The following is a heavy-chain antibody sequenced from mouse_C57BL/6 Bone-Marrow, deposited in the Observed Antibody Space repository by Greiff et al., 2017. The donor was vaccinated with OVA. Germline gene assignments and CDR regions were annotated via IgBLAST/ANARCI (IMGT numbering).Heavy chain of an antibody. CDR3: AREKIYDYGRVWFAY. V-gene: IGHV3-6*01. Sequence: ESGPGLVKPSQSLSLTCSVTGYSITSGYYWNWIRQFPGNKLEWMGYISYDGINNYNQSLKNRISITRDTSKNQFFLKLNSVTTEDTATYYCAREKIYDYGRVWFAYWGQGTLVTVSA. CDR1: GYSITSGYY. CDR2: ISYDGIN. D-gene: IGHD2-4*01. J-gene: IGHJ3*01.